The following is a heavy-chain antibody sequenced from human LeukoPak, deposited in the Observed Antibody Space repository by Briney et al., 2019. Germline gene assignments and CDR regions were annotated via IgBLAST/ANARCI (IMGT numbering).Heavy chain of an antibody. Sequence: GRSLRLSRAASGFTFSSYGMHWVRQAPGKGLEWVAVIWYDGSKQDYADSVKGRFTISRDNSKNTLFLQMNSLRVEDTAVYYCVREIWYSSAKTFDPWGQGTLVTVSS. CDR2: IWYDGSKQ. J-gene: IGHJ5*02. D-gene: IGHD1-26*01. CDR3: VREIWYSSAKTFDP. CDR1: GFTFSSYG. V-gene: IGHV3-33*01.